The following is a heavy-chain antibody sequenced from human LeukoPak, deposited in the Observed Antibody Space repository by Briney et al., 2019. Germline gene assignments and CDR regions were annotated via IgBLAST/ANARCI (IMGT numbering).Heavy chain of an antibody. CDR2: ISTSGST. CDR3: ATKQIWGGGYFFYYMDV. Sequence: KPSETLSLTCAVSGGSISNWYWSWLRQPQGKGLEWIGSISTSGSTNYNPSLKSRIIISVDTSKKQFSLQLSSVTAANTAVYFCATKQIWGGGYFFYYMDVWGKGTTVTVSS. V-gene: IGHV4-4*09. D-gene: IGHD3-16*01. CDR1: GGSISNWY. J-gene: IGHJ6*03.